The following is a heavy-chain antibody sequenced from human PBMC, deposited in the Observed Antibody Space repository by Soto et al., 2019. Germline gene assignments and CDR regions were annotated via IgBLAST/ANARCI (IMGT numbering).Heavy chain of an antibody. CDR1: ADTFTGYT. V-gene: IGHV1-69*08. Sequence: QVQLVQSGAEVKKPGSSVKVSCKASADTFTGYTVTWVRQAPGQGLEWVGRVIPILGASNFPQKFQGRVTISADKSTDTAYMVLTGLTSEDTAVYYCSRSRGSYYSNFDSWGQGTLVTVSS. D-gene: IGHD3-10*01. J-gene: IGHJ4*02. CDR2: VIPILGAS. CDR3: SRSRGSYYSNFDS.